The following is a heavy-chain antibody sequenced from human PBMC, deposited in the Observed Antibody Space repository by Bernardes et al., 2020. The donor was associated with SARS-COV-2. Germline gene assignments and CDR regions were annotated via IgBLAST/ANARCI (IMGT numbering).Heavy chain of an antibody. CDR1: GYTFTSYG. CDR3: ASIMNYYDSSS. V-gene: IGHV1-18*01. J-gene: IGHJ4*02. Sequence: ASVKVSCKASGYTFTSYGISWVRQAPGQGLEWMGWISAYNGNTNYAQKLQGRVTMTTDTSTSTAYMELRSLRAEDTAVYYCASIMNYYDSSSWGQGTLVTVSS. D-gene: IGHD3-22*01. CDR2: ISAYNGNT.